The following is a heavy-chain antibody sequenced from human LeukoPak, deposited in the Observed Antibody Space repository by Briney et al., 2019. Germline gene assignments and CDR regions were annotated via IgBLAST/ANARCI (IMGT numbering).Heavy chain of an antibody. J-gene: IGHJ2*01. Sequence: ASVKVSCKASGYTFTGYYMHWVRQAPGEGLEWMGWINPNSGGTNYAQKFQGRVTMTRDTSISTAYMELSRLRSDDTAVYYCARDVWELYWYFDLWGRGTLVTVSS. CDR1: GYTFTGYY. CDR2: INPNSGGT. V-gene: IGHV1-2*02. D-gene: IGHD1-26*01. CDR3: ARDVWELYWYFDL.